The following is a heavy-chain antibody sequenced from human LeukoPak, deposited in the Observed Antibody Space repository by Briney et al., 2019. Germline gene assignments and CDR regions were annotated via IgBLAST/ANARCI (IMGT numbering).Heavy chain of an antibody. CDR1: GGSISGYF. CDR3: AREPTSGREPTSGRPLDY. V-gene: IGHV4-4*07. D-gene: IGHD5-12*01. J-gene: IGHJ4*02. CDR2: MYSTGSN. Sequence: SETLSLTCTVSGGSISGYFWTWSRQPAGKGLEWIGRMYSTGSNNYNPSLKSRVTMLLDTSKNPFSLTLTSVTAADTAVYYCAREPTSGREPTSGRPLDYWGQGTLVTVSS.